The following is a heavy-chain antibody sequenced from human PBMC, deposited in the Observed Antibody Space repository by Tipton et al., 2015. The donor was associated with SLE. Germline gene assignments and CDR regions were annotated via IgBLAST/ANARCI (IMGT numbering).Heavy chain of an antibody. CDR1: GGSISSSSYY. D-gene: IGHD1-1*01. Sequence: TLSLTFTVSGGSISSSSYYWGWIRQPPGKGLEWIGSIYYSGSTYYNPSLKSRVTISVDTSKNQFSLKLSSVTAADTAVYYCARQGTGLSYDWGQGTLVTVSS. CDR3: ARQGTGLSYD. V-gene: IGHV4-39*07. CDR2: IYYSGST. J-gene: IGHJ4*02.